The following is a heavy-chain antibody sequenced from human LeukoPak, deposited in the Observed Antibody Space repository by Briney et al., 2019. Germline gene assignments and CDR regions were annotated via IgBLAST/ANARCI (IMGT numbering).Heavy chain of an antibody. D-gene: IGHD3-10*01. Sequence: GGSLRLSCAASGFTFSSYAMSWVRQAPGKGLEWVSAISGSGGSTYYADSVKGRFTISRDNSKNTLHLQMNSLRAEDTAVYYCAKVGGYYGSGSPFDWGQGTLVTVSS. V-gene: IGHV3-23*01. CDR3: AKVGGYYGSGSPFD. J-gene: IGHJ4*02. CDR1: GFTFSSYA. CDR2: ISGSGGST.